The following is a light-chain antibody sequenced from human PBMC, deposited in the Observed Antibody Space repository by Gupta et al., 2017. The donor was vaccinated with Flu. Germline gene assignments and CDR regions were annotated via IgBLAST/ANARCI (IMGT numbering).Light chain of an antibody. CDR2: NNN. J-gene: IGLJ3*02. V-gene: IGLV1-44*01. CDR3: ATWDDNLNGWV. Sequence: QRVTISCSGSSSNIGSNTVNWYQQVPGTAPKLLIYNNNQRPSGVPDRFSGSKSGTSASLAISGLQSGDEGDYYCATWDDNLNGWVCGGGAKLTVL. CDR1: SSNIGSNT.